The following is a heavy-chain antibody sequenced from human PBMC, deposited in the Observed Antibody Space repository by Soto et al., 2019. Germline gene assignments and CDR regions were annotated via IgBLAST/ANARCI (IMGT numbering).Heavy chain of an antibody. V-gene: IGHV4-30-2*01. CDR3: ARAISGVVVAAAVPKWFDP. D-gene: IGHD2-15*01. CDR2: ITRTGST. J-gene: IGHJ5*02. Sequence: SETLSLTCAVSGVSISSGDYFWSWIRQPPGKGLEWFGYITRTGSTYSNPSLKSRVTVSVDRSKNQFSLELTSVTAADTAVYYCARAISGVVVAAAVPKWFDPWGQGTLVTVFS. CDR1: GVSISSGDYF.